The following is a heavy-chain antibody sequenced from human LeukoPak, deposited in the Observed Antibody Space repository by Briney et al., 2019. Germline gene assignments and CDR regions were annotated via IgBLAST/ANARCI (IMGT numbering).Heavy chain of an antibody. J-gene: IGHJ4*02. Sequence: GASVKVSCKASGYTFTSHDINWVRQATGQGLEWMGWMNPNSGNTGYAQKFQGRVTMTRNTSISTAYMELSSLRSEDTAVYYCARGRGPKTYYYDSSGYYHDYWGQGTLVTVSS. CDR2: MNPNSGNT. CDR1: GYTFTSHD. CDR3: ARGRGPKTYYYDSSGYYHDY. V-gene: IGHV1-8*01. D-gene: IGHD3-22*01.